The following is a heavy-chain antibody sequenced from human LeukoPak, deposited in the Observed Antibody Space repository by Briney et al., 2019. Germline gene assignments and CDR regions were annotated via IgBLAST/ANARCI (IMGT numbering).Heavy chain of an antibody. V-gene: IGHV1-2*02. D-gene: IGHD6-13*01. CDR2: INPNSGGT. Sequence: ASVKVSCKASGYTLTDYYMHWVRQAPGQGLEWMGWINPNSGGTNFAQKFQGRVTMTRDTSTGTAYMELSRLRSDDTAVYYCARTLYIAAAPGGFDYWGQGTLVAVSS. CDR3: ARTLYIAAAPGGFDY. J-gene: IGHJ4*02. CDR1: GYTLTDYY.